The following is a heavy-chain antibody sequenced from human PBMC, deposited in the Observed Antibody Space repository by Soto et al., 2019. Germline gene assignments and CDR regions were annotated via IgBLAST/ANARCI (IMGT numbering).Heavy chain of an antibody. J-gene: IGHJ5*02. Sequence: PSETLSLTCTVSGGSISSYYWSWIRQPPGKGLEWIGYIYYSGSTNYNPSLKSRVTISVDTSKNQFSLKLSSVTAADTAVYYCAGNLVGAPFDTWGQGTLVTVSS. V-gene: IGHV4-59*01. CDR1: GGSISSYY. CDR2: IYYSGST. D-gene: IGHD1-26*01. CDR3: AGNLVGAPFDT.